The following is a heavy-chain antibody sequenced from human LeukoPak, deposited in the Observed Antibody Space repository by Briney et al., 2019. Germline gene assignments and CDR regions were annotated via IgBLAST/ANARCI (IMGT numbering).Heavy chain of an antibody. D-gene: IGHD3-10*01. CDR3: ARGLNFGSGILV. CDR2: TYYSGNA. J-gene: IGHJ4*02. Sequence: SETLSLTCTVSGGSTNSYYWSWIRQPPGKGLEWIGFTYYSGNAKYNSSLKSRVTISLDTSKNQFSLEVRSVTAADTAVYYCARGLNFGSGILVWGQGTLVTVSS. CDR1: GGSTNSYY. V-gene: IGHV4-59*01.